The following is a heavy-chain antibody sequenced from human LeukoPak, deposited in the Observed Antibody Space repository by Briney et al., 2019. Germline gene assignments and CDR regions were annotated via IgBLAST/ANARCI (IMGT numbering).Heavy chain of an antibody. D-gene: IGHD2-15*01. V-gene: IGHV3-23*01. CDR1: GFTFSSYA. J-gene: IGHJ4*02. CDR2: ISGSGGST. CDR3: ANGWSPDY. Sequence: GGSLRLSCAASGFTFSSYAMSWVRQAPGKGLEWVSGISGSGGSTYYAGSVKGRFTIFRDNSKNTLYLRMNSLRAEDTAVYHCANGWSPDYWGRGTLVTVSS.